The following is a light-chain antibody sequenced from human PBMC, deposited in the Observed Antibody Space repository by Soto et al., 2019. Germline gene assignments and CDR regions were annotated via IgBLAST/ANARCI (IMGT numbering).Light chain of an antibody. CDR3: QQYFMPSWT. CDR2: WAS. J-gene: IGKJ1*01. V-gene: IGKV4-1*01. Sequence: IVMTQSPDSLAVALGERATINCKSSQSLLYRSNNKKYLAWYQQKPGQPPKLLIYWASTRESGVPDRFSGSGSGTDFTLTISSLQAEDVAVYYCQQYFMPSWTFGQGTKVEI. CDR1: QSLLYRSNNKKY.